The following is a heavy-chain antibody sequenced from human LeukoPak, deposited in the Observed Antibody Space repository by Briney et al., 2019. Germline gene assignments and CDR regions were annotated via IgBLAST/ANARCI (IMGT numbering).Heavy chain of an antibody. D-gene: IGHD6-19*01. CDR1: GFTFSSYA. CDR2: ISYDGSNK. CDR3: ARGAVAAADAFDI. V-gene: IGHV3-30*04. Sequence: GGSLRLSCAASGFTFSSYAMHWVRQAPGKGLEWVAVISYDGSNKYYADSVKGRFTISRDNSKNTLYLQMNSLRAEDTAVYYCARGAVAAADAFDIWGRGTMVTVSS. J-gene: IGHJ3*02.